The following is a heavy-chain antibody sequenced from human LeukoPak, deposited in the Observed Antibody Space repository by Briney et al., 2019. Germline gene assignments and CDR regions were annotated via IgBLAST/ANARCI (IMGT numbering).Heavy chain of an antibody. CDR3: ARHVVRGASIDY. V-gene: IGHV4-61*05. J-gene: IGHJ4*02. CDR1: GGSISSSSYY. CDR2: IYYSGST. D-gene: IGHD3-10*01. Sequence: SETLSLTCTVSGGSISSSSYYWGWIRQPPGKGLEWIGYIYYSGSTNYNPSLKSRVTISVDTSKNQFSLKLSSVTAADTAVYYCARHVVRGASIDYWGQGTLVTVSS.